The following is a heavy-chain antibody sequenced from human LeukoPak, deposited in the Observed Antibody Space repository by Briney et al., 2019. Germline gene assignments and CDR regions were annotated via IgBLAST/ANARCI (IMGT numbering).Heavy chain of an antibody. CDR1: SGSIGSDALY. CDR3: ARHRIAAADQYYFDY. D-gene: IGHD6-13*01. CDR2: VHYTRSYSGTT. J-gene: IGHJ4*02. V-gene: IGHV4-39*01. Sequence: SETLSLTCTVSSGSIGSDALYWGWIRQSPGKGLEWIGNVHYTRSYSGTTYYNPSLESRVTVSTDRSKTLCSLKLTSVTAADTAVYYCARHRIAAADQYYFDYWGQGTLVTVSS.